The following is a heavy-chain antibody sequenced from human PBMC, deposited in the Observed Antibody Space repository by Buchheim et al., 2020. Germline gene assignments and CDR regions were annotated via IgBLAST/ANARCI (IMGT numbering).Heavy chain of an antibody. V-gene: IGHV4-39*01. Sequence: QLQLQESGPGLVKPSETLSLTCTVSGGSISSSSYYWGWIRQPPGKGLEWIGRIYYSGSTYYNPSLKSRVTISVDTSKNQFSLKLSSVTAADTAVYYCASLGYCSSTSCRIADYWGQGTL. D-gene: IGHD2-2*01. CDR3: ASLGYCSSTSCRIADY. CDR2: IYYSGST. J-gene: IGHJ4*02. CDR1: GGSISSSSYY.